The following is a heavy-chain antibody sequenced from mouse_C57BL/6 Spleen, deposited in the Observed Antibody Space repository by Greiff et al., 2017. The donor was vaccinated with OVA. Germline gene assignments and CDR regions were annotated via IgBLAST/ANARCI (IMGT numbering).Heavy chain of an antibody. D-gene: IGHD1-1*01. Sequence: EVQLQESGEGLVKPGGSLKLSCAASGFTFSSYAMSWVRQTPEKRLEWVAYISSGGDYIYYADTVNGRFTISRDNARNTLYLQMSSLKSEDTAMYYCTRGIYYYGSSYYFDYWGQGTTLTVSS. V-gene: IGHV5-9-1*02. CDR1: GFTFSSYA. J-gene: IGHJ2*01. CDR3: TRGIYYYGSSYYFDY. CDR2: ISSGGDYI.